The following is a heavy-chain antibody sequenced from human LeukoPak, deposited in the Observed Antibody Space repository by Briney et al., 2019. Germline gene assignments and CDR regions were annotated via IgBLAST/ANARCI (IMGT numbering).Heavy chain of an antibody. CDR1: GFTVSINY. Sequence: PGGSLRLSCAASGFTVSINYMTWVRQAPGKGLEWVSVIYTGGDTKYADSVKGRFTISRDSSKNTLYLQMNSLRAEDTAVYFCARARDYYGTSGYPEGFDYWGQGILVTVSS. CDR2: IYTGGDT. CDR3: ARARDYYGTSGYPEGFDY. J-gene: IGHJ4*02. V-gene: IGHV3-53*01. D-gene: IGHD3-22*01.